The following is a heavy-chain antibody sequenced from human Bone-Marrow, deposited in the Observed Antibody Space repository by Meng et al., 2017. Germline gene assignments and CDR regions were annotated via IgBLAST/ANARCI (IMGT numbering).Heavy chain of an antibody. D-gene: IGHD7-27*01. V-gene: IGHV4-61*02. J-gene: IGHJ4*02. CDR1: GGSISSGSYY. Sequence: SETLSLTCTVSGGSISSGSYYWSWIRQPAGKGLEWIGRIYTSGSTNYNPSLKSRVIISVDTSKNQFSLKLSSVTAADTAVYYCARALGYWGQGTLVTVSS. CDR2: IYTSGST. CDR3: ARALGY.